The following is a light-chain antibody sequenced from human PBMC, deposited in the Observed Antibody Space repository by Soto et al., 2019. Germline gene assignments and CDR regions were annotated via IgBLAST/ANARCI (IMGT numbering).Light chain of an antibody. J-gene: IGLJ2*01. V-gene: IGLV2-11*01. CDR3: CSYAGSYHVV. Sequence: QSVLTQPRSVSGSPGQSVTISCTGTSSDVGGYNYVSWHQQHPGKAPKLMIYDVSKRPSGVPDRFSGSKSGNTASLTISGLQAEDEADYYCCSYAGSYHVVFGGGTKLTVL. CDR2: DVS. CDR1: SSDVGGYNY.